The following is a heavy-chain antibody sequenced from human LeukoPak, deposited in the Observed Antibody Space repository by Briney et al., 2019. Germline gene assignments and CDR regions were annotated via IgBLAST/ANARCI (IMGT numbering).Heavy chain of an antibody. D-gene: IGHD3-10*01. CDR2: ISGGGST. V-gene: IGHV3-66*01. J-gene: IGHJ3*02. CDR1: GFTVSSKY. Sequence: GGSLRLSCAASGFTVSSKYMSWVRQAPGKGLEWVSLISGGGSTYYAVSVKGRFTISRDNSKNTLYLQMNSLRAEDTAVYYCARVPGAYYDAFDIWGQGTMVTVSS. CDR3: ARVPGAYYDAFDI.